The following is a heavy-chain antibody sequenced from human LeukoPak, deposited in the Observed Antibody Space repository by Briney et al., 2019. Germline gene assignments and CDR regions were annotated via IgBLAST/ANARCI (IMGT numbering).Heavy chain of an antibody. Sequence: ASVKVSCKASGYTFTSYGISWVRQAPGQGLEWMGWISAYKGNTNYAQKLQGRVTMTTDTSTSTAYMELRSLRSDDTAVYYCARARYCSSTSCHQYNWFDPWGQGTLVTVSS. J-gene: IGHJ5*02. V-gene: IGHV1-18*04. CDR1: GYTFTSYG. CDR2: ISAYKGNT. CDR3: ARARYCSSTSCHQYNWFDP. D-gene: IGHD2-2*01.